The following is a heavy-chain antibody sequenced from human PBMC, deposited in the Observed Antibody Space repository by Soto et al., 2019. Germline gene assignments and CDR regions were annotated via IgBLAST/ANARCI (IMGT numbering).Heavy chain of an antibody. Sequence: GGSLRLSCAASGFTFSSYGMHWVRQAPGKGLGWVAVISYDGSNKYYADSVKGRFTISRDNSKNTLYLQMNSLRAEDTAVYYCARDTGYNDAFDIWGQGTMVTVSS. CDR2: ISYDGSNK. CDR1: GFTFSSYG. D-gene: IGHD1-20*01. J-gene: IGHJ3*02. CDR3: ARDTGYNDAFDI. V-gene: IGHV3-30*03.